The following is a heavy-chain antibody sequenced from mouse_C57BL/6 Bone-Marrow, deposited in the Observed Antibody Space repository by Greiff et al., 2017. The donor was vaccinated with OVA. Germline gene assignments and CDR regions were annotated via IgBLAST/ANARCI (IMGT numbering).Heavy chain of an antibody. CDR2: IDPSDSYT. CDR3: ARDEGTMDY. J-gene: IGHJ4*01. V-gene: IGHV1-69*01. CDR1: GYTFTSYW. Sequence: QVQLQQPGAELVMPGASVKLSCKASGYTFTSYWMHWVKQRPGQGLEWIGEIDPSDSYTNYNQKFKGKSTLTVDKSSSTAYMQLSSLTSEDSAVSYCARDEGTMDYWGQGTSVTVSS.